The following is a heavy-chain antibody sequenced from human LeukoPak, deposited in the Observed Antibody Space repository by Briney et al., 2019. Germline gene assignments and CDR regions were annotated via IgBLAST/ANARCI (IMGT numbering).Heavy chain of an antibody. Sequence: ASVKVSCKASGYTFTGYYMHWVRQAPGQGLEWMGWINPNSGGTNYAQKFQGRVTMTRDTSISTAYMELSRLRSDDTAVYYCARGPVVVSAALLGFWFDPWGQGTLVTVSS. V-gene: IGHV1-2*02. CDR1: GYTFTGYY. J-gene: IGHJ5*02. CDR2: INPNSGGT. CDR3: ARGPVVVSAALLGFWFDP. D-gene: IGHD2-2*02.